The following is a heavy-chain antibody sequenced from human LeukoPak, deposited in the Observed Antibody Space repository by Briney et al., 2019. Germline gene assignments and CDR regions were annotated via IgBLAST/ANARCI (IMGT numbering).Heavy chain of an antibody. J-gene: IGHJ4*02. V-gene: IGHV3-23*01. CDR2: ITGIGDST. Sequence: PGGSLRLSGAASGFTFSNYPMSGVRQAPGKGLEWVSAITGIGDSTYYANSVKGRFTISRDNSKNTLYLQMNSLRAEDTAIYSCAKWGDSDVFTGYYDADYWGQGTLVTVSS. D-gene: IGHD3-9*01. CDR1: GFTFSNYP. CDR3: AKWGDSDVFTGYYDADY.